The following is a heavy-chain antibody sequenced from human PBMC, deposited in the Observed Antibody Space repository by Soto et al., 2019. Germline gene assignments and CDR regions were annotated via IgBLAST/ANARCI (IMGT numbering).Heavy chain of an antibody. J-gene: IGHJ4*02. CDR3: ARTGPYSSGNN. CDR1: GTSVSGANW. CDR2: IHSSGNT. V-gene: IGHV4-4*02. Sequence: SETLSLTCAVCGTSVSGANWWGWVRQPPGKGLEWIGEIHSSGNTDYNPSLKSRVTISRDMSKNEFSLKLTSVTAADTAAYYCARTGPYSSGNNWGQGTLVTVS. D-gene: IGHD3-22*01.